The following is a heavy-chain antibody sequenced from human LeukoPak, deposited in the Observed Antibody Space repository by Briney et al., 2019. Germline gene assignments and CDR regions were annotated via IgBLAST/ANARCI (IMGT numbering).Heavy chain of an antibody. CDR2: ISAYNGNT. Sequence: ASVKVSCKASGYTFTSYGISWVRQAPGQGLEWMGWISAYNGNTNYAQKLQGRVTMTTDTSTSTAYMELRSLRSDDTAVYYCARNDYGDYFWVNWLDPWGQGTLVTVSS. CDR1: GYTFTSYG. J-gene: IGHJ5*02. V-gene: IGHV1-18*01. D-gene: IGHD4-17*01. CDR3: ARNDYGDYFWVNWLDP.